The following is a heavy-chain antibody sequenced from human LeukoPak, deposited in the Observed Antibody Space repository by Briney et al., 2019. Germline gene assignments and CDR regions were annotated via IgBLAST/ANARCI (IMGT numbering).Heavy chain of an antibody. D-gene: IGHD2-2*01. CDR2: ISWNSGSI. CDR1: GFTFDDYA. Sequence: GGSLRLSCAASGFTFDDYAMHWVRQGPRKGLEWVSGISWNSGSIRYADSVKGRFTISRDNAKNSLYLQMNSLRAEDTAVYYCAKRGVVPAANNENWFDPWGQGTLVTVSS. V-gene: IGHV3-9*01. CDR3: AKRGVVPAANNENWFDP. J-gene: IGHJ5*02.